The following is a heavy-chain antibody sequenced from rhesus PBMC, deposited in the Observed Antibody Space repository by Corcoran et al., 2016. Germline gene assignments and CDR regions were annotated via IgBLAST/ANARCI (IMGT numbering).Heavy chain of an antibody. CDR3: ATDLYSNYDRFDV. CDR2: ISPYNGYK. CDR1: GYTFTSYY. J-gene: IGHJ5-1*01. V-gene: IGHV1-1*01. D-gene: IGHD4-23*01. Sequence: QVQLVQSGAEIKQPGASVKLSCKASGYTFTSYYMHWVRQAPGQGLEWIGLISPYNGYKGYAQNFPDRVTITADTSTDTAYLELSSLRSEDTAMYYCATDLYSNYDRFDVWGPGVLVTVSS.